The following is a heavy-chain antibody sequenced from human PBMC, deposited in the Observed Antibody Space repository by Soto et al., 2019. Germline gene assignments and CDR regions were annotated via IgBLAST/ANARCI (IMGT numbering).Heavy chain of an antibody. CDR1: GGSFSGYY. V-gene: IGHV4-34*01. CDR2: INHSGST. J-gene: IGHJ4*02. CDR3: ATLYSYGLDY. D-gene: IGHD5-18*01. Sequence: SETLSLTCAVYGGSFSGYYWSWIRQPPGKGLEWIGEINHSGSTNYNPSLKSRVTISVDTSKNQFSLKLSSVTAADTAVYYCATLYSYGLDYWGQGTLVTVSS.